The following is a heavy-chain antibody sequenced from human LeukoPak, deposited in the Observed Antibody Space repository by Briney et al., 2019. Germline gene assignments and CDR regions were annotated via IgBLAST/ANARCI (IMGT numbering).Heavy chain of an antibody. V-gene: IGHV3-30*02. CDR1: GFTFRSYA. D-gene: IGHD6-13*01. Sequence: GGSLRLSCVASGFTFRSYAMHWVRQAPGKGLEWVAFIRYDGSNKEYAVSVKGRFTVSRDNSKNTMYVQMNGLRSEDTAVYYCARVPIAAAGRDEYYFDYWGQGTLVTVSS. J-gene: IGHJ4*02. CDR3: ARVPIAAAGRDEYYFDY. CDR2: IRYDGSNK.